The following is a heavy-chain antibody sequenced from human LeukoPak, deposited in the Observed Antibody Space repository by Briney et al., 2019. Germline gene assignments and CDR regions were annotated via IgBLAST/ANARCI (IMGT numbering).Heavy chain of an antibody. V-gene: IGHV3-30*18. CDR1: GFAFSTFG. CDR3: AKPSGSYDYFDY. D-gene: IGHD1-26*01. J-gene: IGHJ4*02. CDR2: ISNDGSNQ. Sequence: GESLRLSCAASGFAFSTFGMDWFRQAPGEGLEWVAYISNDGSNQNYADSVKGRFTISRDNSKNTLPLQMNSLRVEDAAVYYCAKPSGSYDYFDYWGQGTLVTVSS.